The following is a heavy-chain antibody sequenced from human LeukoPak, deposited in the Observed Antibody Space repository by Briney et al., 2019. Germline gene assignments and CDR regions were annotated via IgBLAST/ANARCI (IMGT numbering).Heavy chain of an antibody. D-gene: IGHD3-16*01. CDR1: GYTFTSYA. CDR3: ARFARDVLLWYFDL. J-gene: IGHJ2*01. CDR2: INTNTGNP. V-gene: IGHV7-4-1*02. Sequence: ASVKVSCKASGYTFTSYAMNWVRQAPGQGLEWMGWINTNTGNPTYAQGFTGRFVFSLDTSVSTAYLQISSLKAEDTAVYYCARFARDVLLWYFDLWGRGTLVTVSP.